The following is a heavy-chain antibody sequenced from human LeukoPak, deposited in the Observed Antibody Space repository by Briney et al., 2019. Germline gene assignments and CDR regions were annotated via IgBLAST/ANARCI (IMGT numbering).Heavy chain of an antibody. V-gene: IGHV6-1*01. CDR3: ARRLTQYDCFDP. D-gene: IGHD2-2*01. J-gene: IGHJ5*02. Sequence: SQTLSLTCAISGDRVSINSVTWNWIRQSLSRGLELLGRTYYRSTWYNDYAVSVRGRITVNPDTSKNQFSLHLNSVTPEDTAVYYCARRLTQYDCFDPWGQGILVTVSS. CDR2: TYYRSTWYN. CDR1: GDRVSINSVT.